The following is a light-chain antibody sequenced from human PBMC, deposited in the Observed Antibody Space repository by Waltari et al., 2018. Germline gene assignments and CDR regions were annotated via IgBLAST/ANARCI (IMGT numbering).Light chain of an antibody. J-gene: IGKJ1*01. Sequence: DIQMTQSPSTLSASVGARVTITCRASQSISDWLAWYQQKPGTAPKLLIYKVSKLESGVPSRFSGSGSGTEFTLTISSLQPDDFATYYCQQDDRFSGTFGPGTKVEIK. CDR2: KVS. CDR1: QSISDW. CDR3: QQDDRFSGT. V-gene: IGKV1-5*03.